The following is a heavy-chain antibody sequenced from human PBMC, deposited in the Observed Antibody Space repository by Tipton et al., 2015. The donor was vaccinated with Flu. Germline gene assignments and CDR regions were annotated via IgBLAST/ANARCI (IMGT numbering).Heavy chain of an antibody. Sequence: SLRLSCAASGFLFSRYEMNWVRQAPGKGLEWLSYISSGGSTISYADSVRGRFTISRDNAKNSLYLQLNSLRAEDTAVYYCATLTGDDYWGQGDLVTVS. CDR2: ISSGGSTI. D-gene: IGHD7-27*01. J-gene: IGHJ4*02. V-gene: IGHV3-48*03. CDR1: GFLFSRYE. CDR3: ATLTGDDY.